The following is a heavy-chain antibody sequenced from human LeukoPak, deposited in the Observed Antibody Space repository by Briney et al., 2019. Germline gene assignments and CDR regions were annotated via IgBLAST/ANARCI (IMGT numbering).Heavy chain of an antibody. CDR3: ARGRVSSSTWYSTYYYYFYMDV. CDR1: DDSITMYY. J-gene: IGHJ6*03. D-gene: IGHD1-1*01. Sequence: SETLSLTCSVSDDSITMYYWTWIRQPSGKGLEWIGYVDHTGSTNFNPSLDGRVSISRDTTKNLFSLRLRSVTAADTAVYFCARGRVSSSTWYSTYYYYFYMDVWGKGTTVTVSS. V-gene: IGHV4-59*01. CDR2: VDHTGST.